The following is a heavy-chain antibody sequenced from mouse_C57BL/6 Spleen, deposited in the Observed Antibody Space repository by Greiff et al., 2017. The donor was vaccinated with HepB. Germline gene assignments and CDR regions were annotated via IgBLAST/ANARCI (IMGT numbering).Heavy chain of an antibody. CDR3: ARRDGYGGFAY. J-gene: IGHJ3*01. CDR2: INYDGSST. V-gene: IGHV5-16*01. CDR1: GFTFSDYY. D-gene: IGHD2-2*01. Sequence: EVKVVESEGGLVQPGSSMKLSCTASGFTFSDYYMAWVRQVPEKGLEWVANINYDGSSTYYLDSLKSRFIISRDNAKNILYLQMSSLKSEDTATYYCARRDGYGGFAYWGQGTLVTVSA.